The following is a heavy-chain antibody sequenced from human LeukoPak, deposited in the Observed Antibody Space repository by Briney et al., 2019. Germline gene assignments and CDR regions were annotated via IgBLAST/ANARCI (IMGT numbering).Heavy chain of an antibody. D-gene: IGHD1-26*01. J-gene: IGHJ4*02. CDR2: ISSSSSTI. CDR3: ARGGWELHLDY. V-gene: IGHV3-48*01. CDR1: GLTFSSYS. Sequence: GGSLRLSCAASGLTFSSYSMNWVRQAPGKGLEWVSYISSSSSTIYYAVSVKGRFTISRDNAKNSLYLQMNSLRAEDTAVYYCARGGWELHLDYWGQGTLVTVSS.